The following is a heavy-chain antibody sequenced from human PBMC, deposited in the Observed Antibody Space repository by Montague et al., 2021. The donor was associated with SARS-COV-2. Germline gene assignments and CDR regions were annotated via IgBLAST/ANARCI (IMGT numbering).Heavy chain of an antibody. CDR1: GGSVSSNIAT. CDR3: ARIPVGSKYYFDF. D-gene: IGHD2-2*01. V-gene: IGHV6-1*01. J-gene: IGHJ4*02. CDR2: TYYRSKRYN. Sequence: CAISGGSVSSNIATWNWIRQSPSSGLQWLGRTYYRSKRYNDYAESVKSRITIDPDTSKHQFSLHLNSVTPEDTAVYYCARIPVGSKYYFDFWGQGTLVTVSS.